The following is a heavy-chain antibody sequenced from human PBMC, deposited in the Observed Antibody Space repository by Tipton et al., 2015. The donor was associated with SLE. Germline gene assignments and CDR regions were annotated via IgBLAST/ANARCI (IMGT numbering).Heavy chain of an antibody. Sequence: LRLSCNVSGGSMRSYFWSWFRQPPGKRLEWIGYINNTGTTDYNPSLKGRVTISVDTPKKQFSLTLSSVTAADTAAYFCARGPRAPLYYYYYYGVDVWVQGTTFTVTS. CDR1: GGSMRSYF. CDR3: ARGPRAPLYYYYYYGVDV. V-gene: IGHV4-59*01. CDR2: INNTGTT. J-gene: IGHJ6*02. D-gene: IGHD3-16*01.